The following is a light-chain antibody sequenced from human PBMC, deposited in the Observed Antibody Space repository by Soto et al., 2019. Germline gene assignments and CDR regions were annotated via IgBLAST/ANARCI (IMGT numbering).Light chain of an antibody. V-gene: IGKV3-15*01. CDR3: QQYNIWPLT. CDR1: QSVSSN. CDR2: HAS. Sequence: EIVMTQSPATLSVSPGERATLSCRASQSVSSNLAWYQQKPGQAPRLLIYHASHRATGIPARFSGRGSGTDFTLTIRRLQSEDFADDCCQQYNIWPLTFGGGTKVYI. J-gene: IGKJ4*01.